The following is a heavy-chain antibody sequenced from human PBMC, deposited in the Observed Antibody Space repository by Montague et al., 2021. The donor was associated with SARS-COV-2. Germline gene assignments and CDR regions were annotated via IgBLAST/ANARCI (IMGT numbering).Heavy chain of an antibody. CDR3: ARGDYWGSLDY. V-gene: IGHV3-21*01. CDR2: ISTISSYI. D-gene: IGHD7-27*01. CDR1: GFTFSSYS. J-gene: IGHJ4*02. Sequence: SLRLSCAASGFTFSSYSMNWVRQAPGKGLEWVSSISTISSYIYYXXSLKGRFTISRDNAKNSLYLQMNSLRAEDTAVYYCARGDYWGSLDYWGQGTLVTVSS.